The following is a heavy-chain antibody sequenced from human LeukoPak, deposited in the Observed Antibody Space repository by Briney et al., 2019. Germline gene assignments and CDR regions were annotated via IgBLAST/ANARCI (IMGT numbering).Heavy chain of an antibody. D-gene: IGHD3-9*01. CDR2: IWYDGSNK. V-gene: IGHV3-33*06. CDR3: AKEKKYYDILTGADY. Sequence: HSGGSLRLSCAASGFTFSSYGMHWVRQAPGKGLEWVVVIWYDGSNKYYADSVKGRFTISRDNSKNTLYLQMNSLRAEDTAVYYCAKEKKYYDILTGADYWGQGTLVTVSS. CDR1: GFTFSSYG. J-gene: IGHJ4*02.